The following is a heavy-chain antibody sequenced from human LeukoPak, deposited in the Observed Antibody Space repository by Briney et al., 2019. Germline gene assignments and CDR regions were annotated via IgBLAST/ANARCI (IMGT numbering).Heavy chain of an antibody. CDR1: AASISNYY. J-gene: IGHJ4*02. CDR2: ISTSGST. CDR3: ASPRSGYRYTFDY. Sequence: SETLSLTCAVSAASISNYYWSWVRQAPGKGLEWIGYISTSGSTNYNPSLMSRVSISLDTSKNRFSLNLNFVTAADTAVYYCASPRSGYRYTFDYRGQGALVTVSS. D-gene: IGHD3-22*01. V-gene: IGHV4-4*09.